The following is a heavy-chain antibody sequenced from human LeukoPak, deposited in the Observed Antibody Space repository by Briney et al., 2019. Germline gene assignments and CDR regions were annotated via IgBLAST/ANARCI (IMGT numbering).Heavy chain of an antibody. D-gene: IGHD2-15*01. CDR1: GFTFSSYS. CDR2: ISSSSSYI. Sequence: GGSLRLSCAASGFTFSSYSMNWVRQAPGKGLEWVSSISSSSSYIYYADSVKGRFTISRDNAKNSLYLQMNSLRAEDTAVYYCGKDQGYCSGGRCYSDTYYYYYMDVWGKGTTVTISS. V-gene: IGHV3-21*01. J-gene: IGHJ6*03. CDR3: GKDQGYCSGGRCYSDTYYYYYMDV.